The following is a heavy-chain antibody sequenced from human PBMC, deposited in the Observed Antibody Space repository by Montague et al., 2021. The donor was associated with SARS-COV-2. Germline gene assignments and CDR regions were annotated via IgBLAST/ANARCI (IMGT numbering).Heavy chain of an antibody. CDR1: GGSTSCPNCY. CDR2: IYDSGTT. CDR3: ARHRNYGDHSLDNWFDP. J-gene: IGHJ5*02. D-gene: IGHD4-17*01. Sequence: SETLSLTCTVSGGSTSCPNCYWGWLRQPPGKGLDWIGTIYDSGTTYYNPSLKSRLTISIDTSKNHVSLKLSAVTAADTAVYYCARHRNYGDHSLDNWFDPWGQGTLVTVSS. V-gene: IGHV4-39*01.